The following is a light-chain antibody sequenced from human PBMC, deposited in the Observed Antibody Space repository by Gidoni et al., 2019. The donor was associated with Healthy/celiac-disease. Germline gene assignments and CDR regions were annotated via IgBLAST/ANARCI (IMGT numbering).Light chain of an antibody. Sequence: DIVMTQSPDSLAVSLGERATINCKSSPSVLYSSNYKNYLAWYQQKPGQPPKLLIYWASTRESGVPDQFSGSGSGTDFTLPISSLQAEDVAVYYCRQYYSTPLTFGGGTKVGIK. CDR3: RQYYSTPLT. CDR2: WAS. V-gene: IGKV4-1*01. CDR1: PSVLYSSNYKNY. J-gene: IGKJ4*01.